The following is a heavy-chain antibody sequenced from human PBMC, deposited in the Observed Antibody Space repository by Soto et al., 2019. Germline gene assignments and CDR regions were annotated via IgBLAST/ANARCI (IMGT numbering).Heavy chain of an antibody. CDR3: AKIIHCSGGSCYSTNDY. J-gene: IGHJ4*02. Sequence: GGSLRLSCAASGFTFSSYAMSWVRQAPGKGLEWVSAISGSGGSTYYADSVKGRFTISRDNSKNTLYLQMNSLRAEDTAVYYCAKIIHCSGGSCYSTNDYWGQGTLVTVSS. CDR2: ISGSGGST. V-gene: IGHV3-23*01. D-gene: IGHD2-15*01. CDR1: GFTFSSYA.